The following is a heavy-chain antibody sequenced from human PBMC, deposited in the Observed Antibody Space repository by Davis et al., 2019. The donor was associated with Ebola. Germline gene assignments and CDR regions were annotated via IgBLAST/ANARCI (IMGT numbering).Heavy chain of an antibody. CDR1: GITFSSYA. Sequence: PGGSLRLSCAASGITFSSYAMSWVRQAPGKGLEWVSAISGSGGSTYYADSVKGRFTISRDNSKNTLYLQMNSLRAEDTAVYYCARGSRDIVVVVAAEDFDYWGQGTLVTVSS. CDR3: ARGSRDIVVVVAAEDFDY. V-gene: IGHV3-23*01. D-gene: IGHD2-15*01. J-gene: IGHJ4*02. CDR2: ISGSGGST.